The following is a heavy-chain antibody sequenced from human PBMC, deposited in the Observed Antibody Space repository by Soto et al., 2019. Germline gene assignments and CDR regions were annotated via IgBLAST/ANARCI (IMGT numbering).Heavy chain of an antibody. D-gene: IGHD1-7*01. J-gene: IGHJ6*02. CDR1: GYSFTSYW. CDR2: IDPSDSYT. V-gene: IGHV5-10-1*01. Sequence: LGESLKISCKGSGYSFTSYWISWVRQMPGKGLEWMGRIDPSDSYTNYSPSFQGHVTISADKSISTAYLQWSSLKASDTAMYYCGRENFYYYYGMDVWGQGTTVTVSS. CDR3: GRENFYYYYGMDV.